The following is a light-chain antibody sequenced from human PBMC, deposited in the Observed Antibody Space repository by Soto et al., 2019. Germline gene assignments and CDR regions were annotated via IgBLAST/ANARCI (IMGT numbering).Light chain of an antibody. Sequence: QPVLTHPPSVSGAPGQRVTISCTGSSSKIGAGYDVHWYQQLPGTAPKLLIYGNSNRPSGVPDRFSGSKSGTSASLAITGLQAEDEADYYCQSYDSSLSGWVFGGGTKLTVL. CDR3: QSYDSSLSGWV. V-gene: IGLV1-40*01. CDR2: GNS. J-gene: IGLJ3*02. CDR1: SSKIGAGYD.